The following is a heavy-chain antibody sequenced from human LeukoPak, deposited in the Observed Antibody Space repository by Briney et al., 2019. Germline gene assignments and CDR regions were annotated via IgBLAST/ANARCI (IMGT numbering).Heavy chain of an antibody. CDR2: ISGSGGTT. D-gene: IGHD6-19*01. CDR3: ANNGEAVAGTPVYFQH. J-gene: IGHJ1*01. CDR1: GFTFSSYA. V-gene: IGHV3-23*01. Sequence: GSLRLSCAASGFTFSSYAMNWARQAPGKGLEWVSAISGSGGTTYYADSVKGRFTISRDNSKNTLYLQMNSLRAEDTAVYYCANNGEAVAGTPVYFQHWGQGTLVTVSS.